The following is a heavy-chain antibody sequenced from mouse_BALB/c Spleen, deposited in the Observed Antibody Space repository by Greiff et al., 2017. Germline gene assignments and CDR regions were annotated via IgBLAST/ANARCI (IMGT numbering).Heavy chain of an antibody. CDR1: GYTFTSYW. CDR3: ARGEYGNYDAMDY. J-gene: IGHJ4*01. Sequence: QVQLQQPGAELVKPGASVKLSCKASGYTFTSYWMHWVKQRPGQGLEWIGEINPSNGRTNYNEKFKSKATLTVDKSSSTAYMQLSSLTSEDSAVYYCARGEYGNYDAMDYWGQGTSVTVSS. V-gene: IGHV1S81*02. D-gene: IGHD2-10*02. CDR2: INPSNGRT.